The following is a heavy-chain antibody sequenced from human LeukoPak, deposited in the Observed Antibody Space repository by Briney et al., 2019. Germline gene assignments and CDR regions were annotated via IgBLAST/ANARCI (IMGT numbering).Heavy chain of an antibody. V-gene: IGHV3-48*02. J-gene: IGHJ4*02. Sequence: QPGRSLRLSCAASGFPFNSHHMNWVRQAPGKGLEWISYISSGSNAIYYADSVKGRFTTSRDNAKNSLYLHMNSLRDEDTAVYYCARDRPNWGIDCWGQGTLVTVSS. CDR3: ARDRPNWGIDC. CDR1: GFPFNSHH. D-gene: IGHD7-27*01. CDR2: ISSGSNAI.